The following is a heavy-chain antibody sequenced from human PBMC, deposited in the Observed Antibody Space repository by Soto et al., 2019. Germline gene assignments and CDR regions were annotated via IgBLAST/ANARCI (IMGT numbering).Heavy chain of an antibody. CDR1: GGSFSGYY. Sequence: SETLSLTCAVYGGSFSGYYWSWIRQPPGKGLEWIGEINHSGSTNYNPSLKSRVTISVDTSKNQFSLKLSSVTAADTAVYYCARGSNYDFWSGYLMFFDYWGQGTLVTVSS. D-gene: IGHD3-3*01. CDR2: INHSGST. J-gene: IGHJ4*02. V-gene: IGHV4-34*01. CDR3: ARGSNYDFWSGYLMFFDY.